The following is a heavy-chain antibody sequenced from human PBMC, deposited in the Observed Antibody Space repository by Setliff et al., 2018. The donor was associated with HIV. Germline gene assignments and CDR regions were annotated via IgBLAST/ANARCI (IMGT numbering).Heavy chain of an antibody. Sequence: SETLSLTCTVSGASIPSSSHYWGWIRQPPGKGLQWIGTIFSSGSTYYDPSLKRRVTISIDSTKNQISLKLNFVTAADTAVYYCARHVDIVAPFDFWGQGTLVTVSS. CDR2: IFSSGST. CDR1: GASIPSSSHY. D-gene: IGHD5-12*01. J-gene: IGHJ4*02. V-gene: IGHV4-39*01. CDR3: ARHVDIVAPFDF.